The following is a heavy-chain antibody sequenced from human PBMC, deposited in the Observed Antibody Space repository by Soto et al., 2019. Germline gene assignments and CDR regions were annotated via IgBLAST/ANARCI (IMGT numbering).Heavy chain of an antibody. V-gene: IGHV1-18*01. J-gene: IGHJ6*02. Sequence: QVQLVQSGAEVRRPGASVKVSCKASGYTFSNDGINWVRQAPGQGLEWMGWISAYNGNTEYAQNFQGRVTMTTDTSTSTAYMEPRRLSSDDTAVYSCVRGGPTSADYYYGMDVWGLGTTVTVSS. CDR2: ISAYNGNT. CDR1: GYTFSNDG. D-gene: IGHD3-10*01. CDR3: VRGGPTSADYYYGMDV.